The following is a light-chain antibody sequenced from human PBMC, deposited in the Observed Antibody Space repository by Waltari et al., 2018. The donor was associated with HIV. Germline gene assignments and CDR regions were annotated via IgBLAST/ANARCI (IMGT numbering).Light chain of an antibody. CDR3: SSYTAATTVF. Sequence: QSALTQPASVSGSPGQSITISCTGTSSNIGSSNYVSWYQHHPGKAPKLLIGELMYRSSGVSSRFSASKSGNTASLTISGLLPEDEAIYYCSSYTAATTVFFGGGTRVTVL. V-gene: IGLV2-14*01. CDR1: SSNIGSSNY. J-gene: IGLJ2*01. CDR2: ELM.